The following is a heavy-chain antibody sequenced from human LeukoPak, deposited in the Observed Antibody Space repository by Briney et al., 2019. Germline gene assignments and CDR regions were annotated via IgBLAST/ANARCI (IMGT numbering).Heavy chain of an antibody. Sequence: GGSLRLSCVASGFTFSSSWMSWVRQAPGKGLEWVSAISGSGGSTYYADSVKGRFTISRDNSKNTLYLQMNSLRAEDTAVYYCAKVDRGGAFDIWGQGTMVTVSS. J-gene: IGHJ3*02. V-gene: IGHV3-23*01. CDR1: GFTFSSSW. D-gene: IGHD2-15*01. CDR2: ISGSGGST. CDR3: AKVDRGGAFDI.